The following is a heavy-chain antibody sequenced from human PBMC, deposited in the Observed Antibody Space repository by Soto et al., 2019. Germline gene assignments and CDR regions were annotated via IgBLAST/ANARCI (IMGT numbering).Heavy chain of an antibody. J-gene: IGHJ4*02. V-gene: IGHV3-30*18. Sequence: QVQLVESGGGVVQPGRSLRLSCAASGFTFSSYGMHWVRQAPGKGLEWVAVISYDGSNKYYADSVKGRFTISRDNSKNKLYLQMNSLRAEDTAVYYCAKDGNDLGEGGDWGQGTLVTVSS. CDR2: ISYDGSNK. CDR1: GFTFSSYG. CDR3: AKDGNDLGEGGD. D-gene: IGHD3-16*01.